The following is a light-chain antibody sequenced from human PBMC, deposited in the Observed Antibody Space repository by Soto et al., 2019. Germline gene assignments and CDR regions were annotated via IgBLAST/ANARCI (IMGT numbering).Light chain of an antibody. CDR3: SSYTDSDTWV. J-gene: IGLJ3*02. V-gene: IGLV2-23*02. Sequence: QSALTQPASVSGSPGQSVTISCTGTTSDVGNYRFVSWYLQHPGKAPQLLTSEVSKRPSGISSRFSGSKSGNTASLTISGLQADDEADYFCSSYTDSDTWVFGGGTKLTVL. CDR2: EVS. CDR1: TSDVGNYRF.